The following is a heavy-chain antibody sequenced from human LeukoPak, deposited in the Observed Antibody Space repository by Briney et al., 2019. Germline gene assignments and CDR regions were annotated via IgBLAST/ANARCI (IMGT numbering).Heavy chain of an antibody. D-gene: IGHD3-22*01. Sequence: PGRSLRLSCAASGFTFSNYWMSWVRQPPGKGMEWVTIIKYDGSQKYYADSVKGRFTISTDNAKNSLSLQMNSLRVEDTAVYYCARDWNYFENSGFYFEHWGQGTLVTVSS. CDR2: IKYDGSQK. CDR3: ARDWNYFENSGFYFEH. CDR1: GFTFSNYW. V-gene: IGHV3-7*03. J-gene: IGHJ4*02.